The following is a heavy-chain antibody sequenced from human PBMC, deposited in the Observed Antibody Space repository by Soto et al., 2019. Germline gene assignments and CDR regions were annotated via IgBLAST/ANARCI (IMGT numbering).Heavy chain of an antibody. J-gene: IGHJ6*03. Sequence: QVQLQESGPGLVKPSQTLSLTCTVSGGSISSGAYYWSWIRQHPGKGLEWIGYVYHSGTTYYNPSLKSRVTLSVDTSKNQSSLKLSSVTAADTAVYYCARGEYYYYYYMDVWGKGATVTVSS. CDR2: VYHSGTT. D-gene: IGHD6-6*01. V-gene: IGHV4-31*03. CDR3: ARGEYYYYYYMDV. CDR1: GGSISSGAYY.